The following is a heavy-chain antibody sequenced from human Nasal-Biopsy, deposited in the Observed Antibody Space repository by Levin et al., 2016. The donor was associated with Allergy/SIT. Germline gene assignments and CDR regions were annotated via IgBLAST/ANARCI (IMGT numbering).Heavy chain of an antibody. J-gene: IGHJ6*02. CDR1: GFTFSSYW. CDR3: ARDGTTYGDNSGGGV. Sequence: GESLKISCAASGFTFSSYWMNWARQAPGKGLEWVATIKQDGSEKYYVDSVKGRFTISRDNAKKSTYLQMNSLRAEDTAVYYCARDGTTYGDNSGGGVWGQGTTVTVSS. D-gene: IGHD4-23*01. V-gene: IGHV3-7*01. CDR2: IKQDGSEK.